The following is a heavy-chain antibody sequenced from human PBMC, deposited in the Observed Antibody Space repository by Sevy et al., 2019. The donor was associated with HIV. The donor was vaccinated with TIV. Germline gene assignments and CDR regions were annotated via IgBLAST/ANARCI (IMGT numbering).Heavy chain of an antibody. CDR3: ARAPKYDFWSGDDPGLDGY. V-gene: IGHV3-74*01. CDR1: GFTFSSYW. D-gene: IGHD3-3*01. CDR2: INSDGSST. J-gene: IGHJ4*02. Sequence: GGSLRLSCAASGFTFSSYWMHWVRQAPGKGLVWVSRINSDGSSTSYADSVKGRFTISRDNAKNTLYLQMNSLRAEDTAVYYCARAPKYDFWSGDDPGLDGYWGQGTLVTVSS.